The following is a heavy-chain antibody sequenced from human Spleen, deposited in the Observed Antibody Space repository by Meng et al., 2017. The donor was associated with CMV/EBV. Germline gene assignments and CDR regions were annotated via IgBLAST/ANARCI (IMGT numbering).Heavy chain of an antibody. D-gene: IGHD5-18*01. CDR1: GYTFTSYY. CDR3: ARGVDTAMVCPFDY. CDR2: IIPSGGST. Sequence: ASGYTFTSYYMPWVRQAPGQGLEWKGIIIPSGGSTSYAQKFQGRVTMTRDTSTSTVYMELSSLRSEDTAVYYCARGVDTAMVCPFDYWGQGTLVTVSS. V-gene: IGHV1-46*01. J-gene: IGHJ4*02.